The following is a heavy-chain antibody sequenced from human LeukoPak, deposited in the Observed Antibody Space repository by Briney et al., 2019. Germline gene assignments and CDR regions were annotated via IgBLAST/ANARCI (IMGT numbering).Heavy chain of an antibody. J-gene: IGHJ4*02. CDR2: INPNSGGT. V-gene: IGHV1-2*04. Sequence: ASVKVCCKASGYTFTGCYMHWVRPAPGQGLEWMGWINPNSGGTNYAQKFQGWVTMTRDASISTAYMELSRLRSDDTAVYYCAREDEEHFDYWGQGTLVTVSS. D-gene: IGHD1-26*01. CDR3: AREDEEHFDY. CDR1: GYTFTGCY.